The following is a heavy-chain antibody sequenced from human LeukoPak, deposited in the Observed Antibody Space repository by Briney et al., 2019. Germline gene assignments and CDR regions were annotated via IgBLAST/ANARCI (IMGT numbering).Heavy chain of an antibody. J-gene: IGHJ4*02. CDR3: ARWSYSSGWSNY. CDR1: GGSISSSY. V-gene: IGHV4-59*08. Sequence: PSATLSLTCTVSGGSISSSYWSWVRQPPGKGLEWIGSIYYSGRTNYNPSLKSRVTISVDTSKNQFSLKLSSVTAADTVVYYWARWSYSSGWSNYWGQGTLVTVSS. CDR2: IYYSGRT. D-gene: IGHD6-19*01.